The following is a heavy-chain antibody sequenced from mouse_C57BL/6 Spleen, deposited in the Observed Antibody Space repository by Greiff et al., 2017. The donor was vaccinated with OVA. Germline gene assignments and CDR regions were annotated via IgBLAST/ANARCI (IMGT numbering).Heavy chain of an antibody. CDR1: GYTFTSYW. Sequence: VQLQQSGAELVKPGASVKMSCKASGYTFTSYWITWVKQRPGQGLEWIGDIYPGSGSTNYNEKFKSKATLTVDTSSSTAYMHLRSLTSEASAVYYCAGDYDGFAYWGQGTLVTVSA. CDR3: AGDYDGFAY. D-gene: IGHD2-4*01. V-gene: IGHV1-55*01. CDR2: IYPGSGST. J-gene: IGHJ3*01.